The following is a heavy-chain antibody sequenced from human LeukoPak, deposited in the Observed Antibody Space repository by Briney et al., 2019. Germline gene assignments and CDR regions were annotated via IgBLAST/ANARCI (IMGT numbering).Heavy chain of an antibody. CDR2: IRYDGSNK. CDR1: GFTFSNYG. V-gene: IGHV3-30*02. CDR3: ARDSTRFYDLDY. J-gene: IGHJ4*02. D-gene: IGHD5/OR15-5a*01. Sequence: GGSLRLSCAASGFTFSNYGMHWVRQAPGKGLEWVAFIRYDGSNKYYADSVKGRFTISRDNAKNSLYLQMNSLRAEDTAVYYCARDSTRFYDLDYWGQGTLVTVSS.